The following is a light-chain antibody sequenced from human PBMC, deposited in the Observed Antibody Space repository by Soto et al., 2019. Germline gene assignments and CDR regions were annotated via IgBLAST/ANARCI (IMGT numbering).Light chain of an antibody. CDR1: SSNIGNNY. CDR2: DNN. V-gene: IGLV1-51*01. CDR3: GTWDRSLSAAV. J-gene: IGLJ7*01. Sequence: QSVLTQPPSVSGAPGQKVTISCSGSSSNIGNNYVSWYQQLPGTAPKLLIYDNNKPPSGIPDRFSGSKYGTSATLGIAGLQTGEEDDYYCGTWDRSLSAAVFGGGTQLTVL.